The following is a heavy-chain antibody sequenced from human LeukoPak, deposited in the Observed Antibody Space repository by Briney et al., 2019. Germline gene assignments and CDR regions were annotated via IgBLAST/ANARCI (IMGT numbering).Heavy chain of an antibody. J-gene: IGHJ4*02. D-gene: IGHD6-13*01. V-gene: IGHV4-59*01. Sequence: SEILSLTCTVSGGSISSYYWSWIRQPPGKGLEWIGYIYYSGSTNYNPSLKSRVTISVDTSKNQFSLKLSSVTAADTAVYYCARYRRGGYSSSWFDYWGQGTLVTVSS. CDR3: ARYRRGGYSSSWFDY. CDR1: GGSISSYY. CDR2: IYYSGST.